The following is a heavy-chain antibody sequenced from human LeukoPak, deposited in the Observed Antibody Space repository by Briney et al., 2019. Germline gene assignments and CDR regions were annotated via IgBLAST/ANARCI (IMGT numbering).Heavy chain of an antibody. Sequence: GGSLRLSCAASGFTSSSYKMNWVRQAPGKGLEWASYISSSGSTIYYADSVKGRFTISRDNAKNSLYLQMNSLRAEDTAVYYCAREGPYYFDYWGQGTLVTVSS. CDR1: GFTSSSYK. J-gene: IGHJ4*02. CDR3: AREGPYYFDY. V-gene: IGHV3-48*03. CDR2: ISSSGSTI.